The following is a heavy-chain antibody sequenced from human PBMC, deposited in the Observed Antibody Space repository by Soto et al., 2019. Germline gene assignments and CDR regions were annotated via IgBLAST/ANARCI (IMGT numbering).Heavy chain of an antibody. Sequence: QLLLQESGPGLVKPSETLSLSCSVSLGSISSSRYYWAWIRQPPGKGLEWIGSLSYSGVTYYNSSLKSRVTISADTSETQFSLNLSSVTASDTAIYYCARQATIRAAAPGRYWGQGILVTVSS. J-gene: IGHJ4*02. CDR3: ARQATIRAAAPGRY. V-gene: IGHV4-39*01. CDR2: LSYSGVT. CDR1: LGSISSSRYY. D-gene: IGHD2-2*01.